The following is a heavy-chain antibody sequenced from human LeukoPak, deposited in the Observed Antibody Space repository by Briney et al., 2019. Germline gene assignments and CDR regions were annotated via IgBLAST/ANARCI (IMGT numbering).Heavy chain of an antibody. CDR3: AREGLGTAMEC. J-gene: IGHJ4*02. CDR1: GASISSGTYY. Sequence: SQTLSLTCTVSGASISSGTYYWSWISQHPGKGPEWIGYIHYTGSTYYNPSLESRVTMSVYRSENQFSLNLSAVSAADTAVYYCAREGLGTAMECWGQGKLVFVSS. V-gene: IGHV4-31*03. CDR2: IHYTGST. D-gene: IGHD3-3*01.